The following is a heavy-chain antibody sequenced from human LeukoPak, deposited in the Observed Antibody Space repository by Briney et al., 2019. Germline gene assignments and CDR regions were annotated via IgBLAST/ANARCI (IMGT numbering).Heavy chain of an antibody. D-gene: IGHD2-2*01. CDR2: INPNSGGT. CDR3: ARADCSSTSCYGGRNWFDP. Sequence: GASVKVSCKASGYTFTGYYMHWVRQAPGQGLEWMGWINPNSGGTNYAQKFQGRVTMTRDTSISTAYMELSRPRSDDTAVYYCARADCSSTSCYGGRNWFDPWGQGTLVTVSS. CDR1: GYTFTGYY. V-gene: IGHV1-2*02. J-gene: IGHJ5*02.